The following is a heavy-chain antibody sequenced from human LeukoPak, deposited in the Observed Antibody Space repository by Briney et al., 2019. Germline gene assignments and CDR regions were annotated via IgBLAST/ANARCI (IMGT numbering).Heavy chain of an antibody. J-gene: IGHJ6*02. CDR3: ARDLPARGYGMDV. CDR2: INPDSGGT. Sequence: ASVKVSCKASGYTFTSYYLHWVRQAPGQGLEWMGWINPDSGGTNFAQKFQGRVTMTRDTSTSTAYMELSSLRSDDTAVYYCARDLPARGYGMDVWGQGTTVTVSS. D-gene: IGHD1-26*01. CDR1: GYTFTSYY. V-gene: IGHV1-2*02.